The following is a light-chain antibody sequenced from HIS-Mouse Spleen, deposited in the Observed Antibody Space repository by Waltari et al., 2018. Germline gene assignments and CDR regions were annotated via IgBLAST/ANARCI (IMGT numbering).Light chain of an antibody. V-gene: IGKV3-20*01. CDR1: QSVSSSY. CDR3: QQYGSSPPALT. Sequence: EIALTQSPVTLSLSPGERATLSFTASQSVSSSYLAWYQQKPGQAPTLRIYGASSRATGIPDRFSGSGSGTDFTLTISRLEPEDFAVYYCQQYGSSPPALTFGGGTKVEIK. CDR2: GAS. J-gene: IGKJ4*01.